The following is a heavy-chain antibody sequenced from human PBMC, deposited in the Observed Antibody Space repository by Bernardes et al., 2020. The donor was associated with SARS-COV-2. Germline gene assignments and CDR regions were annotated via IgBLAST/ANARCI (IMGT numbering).Heavy chain of an antibody. J-gene: IGHJ4*02. CDR1: GFSLSTSGVG. D-gene: IGHD6-19*01. CDR2: IYWDDDK. V-gene: IGHV2-5*02. CDR3: AHSGFPKRYSSGLLYYFDY. Sequence: SGPTLVKPTQTLTLTCTFSGFSLSTSGVGVGWIRQPPGKALEWLALIYWDDDKRYSPSLKSRLTITKDTSKNQVVLTMTNMDPVDTATYYCAHSGFPKRYSSGLLYYFDYWGQGTLVTVSS.